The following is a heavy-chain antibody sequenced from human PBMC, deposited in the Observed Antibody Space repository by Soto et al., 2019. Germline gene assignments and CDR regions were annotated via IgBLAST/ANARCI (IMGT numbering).Heavy chain of an antibody. CDR3: AKEVWSGPMDF. Sequence: PGGPLRLYCAASGFTFSSYSMNCDRQAPGKGLEWVSYISSSSSTIYYADSVKGRFTISRDNSKNTLYLQMNSLRAEDTAVYYCAKEVWSGPMDFWGQGTTVTVSS. V-gene: IGHV3-48*01. J-gene: IGHJ6*02. CDR2: ISSSSSTI. D-gene: IGHD3-3*01. CDR1: GFTFSSYS.